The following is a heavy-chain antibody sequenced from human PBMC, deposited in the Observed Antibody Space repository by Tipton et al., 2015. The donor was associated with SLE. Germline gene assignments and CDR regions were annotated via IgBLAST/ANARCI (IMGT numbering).Heavy chain of an antibody. D-gene: IGHD5-18*01. V-gene: IGHV4-39*07. J-gene: IGHJ4*02. CDR2: INHSGST. Sequence: TLSLTCTVSGGSISSSSYYWGWIRQPPGKGLEWIGEINHSGSTNYNPSLKSRVTISVDTSKNQFSLKLSAVTAADTAVYCCAREEGYGQGYWGQGTLVTVSS. CDR3: AREEGYGQGY. CDR1: GGSISSSSYY.